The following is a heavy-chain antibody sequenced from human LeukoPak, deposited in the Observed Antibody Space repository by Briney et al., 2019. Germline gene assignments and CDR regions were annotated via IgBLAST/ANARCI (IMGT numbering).Heavy chain of an antibody. V-gene: IGHV3-11*01. Sequence: KPGGSLSLSCAASGFTFSDYYMSWIRQAPGKGLEWVSYISSSGSTIYYADSVKGRFTISRDNAKNSLYLQMNSLRAEDTAVYYCASADYDFWSGYYFDYWGQGTLVTVSS. J-gene: IGHJ4*02. CDR1: GFTFSDYY. D-gene: IGHD3-3*01. CDR3: ASADYDFWSGYYFDY. CDR2: ISSSGSTI.